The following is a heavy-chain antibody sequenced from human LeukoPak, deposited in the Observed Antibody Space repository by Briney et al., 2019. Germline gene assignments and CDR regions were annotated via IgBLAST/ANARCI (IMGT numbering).Heavy chain of an antibody. CDR3: AKRPRSTVTTKGDAFDI. V-gene: IGHV3-23*01. CDR1: GFTFSNYA. Sequence: GGSLRLSCAASGFTFSNYAMTWVRQAPGKGLEWASAISGSAGTTYHADSVKGRFTISRDNSKNTLYLQMNSLRAEDTAVYYCAKRPRSTVTTKGDAFDIWGQGTMVTVSS. CDR2: ISGSAGTT. D-gene: IGHD4-17*01. J-gene: IGHJ3*02.